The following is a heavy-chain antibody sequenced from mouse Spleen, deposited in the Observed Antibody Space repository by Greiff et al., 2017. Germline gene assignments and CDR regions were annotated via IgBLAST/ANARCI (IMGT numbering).Heavy chain of an antibody. Sequence: VKLMESGAELVRPGTSVKISCKASGYTFTNYWLGWVKQRPGHGLEWIGDIYPGGGYTNYNEKFKGKATLTADTSSSTAYMQLSSLTSEDSAVYFCARPYYGNFHFDYWGQGTTLTVSS. D-gene: IGHD2-10*01. CDR1: GYTFTNYW. CDR3: ARPYYGNFHFDY. J-gene: IGHJ2*01. V-gene: IGHV1-63*02. CDR2: IYPGGGYT.